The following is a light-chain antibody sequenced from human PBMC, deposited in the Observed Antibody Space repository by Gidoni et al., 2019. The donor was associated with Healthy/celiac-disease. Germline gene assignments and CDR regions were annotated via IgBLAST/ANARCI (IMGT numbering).Light chain of an antibody. V-gene: IGKV1-33*01. J-gene: IGKJ4*01. CDR1: QDISNY. Sequence: DIQMTQSPSSLSASVGDRVTITCQASQDISNYLNWYQQKPGKAPKLLIYDASNLETGVPSRFSGIGSGTDFTFTISSLQPEDIATYYCQQYDNLSLTFXGXTRVEIK. CDR2: DAS. CDR3: QQYDNLSLT.